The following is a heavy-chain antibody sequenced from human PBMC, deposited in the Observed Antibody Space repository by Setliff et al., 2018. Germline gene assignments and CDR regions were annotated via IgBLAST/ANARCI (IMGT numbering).Heavy chain of an antibody. Sequence: SGPTLVNPTETLTLTCTVSGFSLSNARMGVSWIRQPPGKALEWLAHIFSNDEKSYSTSLKSRLAISKDTSKSQVVLTMTNMDPVDTATYYCARAYYDSSGYYPLVYWGQGTLVTVSS. J-gene: IGHJ4*02. D-gene: IGHD3-22*01. V-gene: IGHV2-26*01. CDR3: ARAYYDSSGYYPLVY. CDR2: IFSNDEK. CDR1: GFSLSNARMG.